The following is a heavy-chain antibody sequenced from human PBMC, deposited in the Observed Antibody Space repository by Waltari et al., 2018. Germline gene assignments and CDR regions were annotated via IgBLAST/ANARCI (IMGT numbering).Heavy chain of an antibody. CDR2: ISWNSGSI. Sequence: EVQVVESVGGLVQPGRSLRLACSASGFTFDDYSMPWVRQAPGKGLEWVSGISWNSGSIGYADSVKGRFTISRDNAKNSLYLQMNSLRAEDMALYYCAKGHISNDFWSGSLDFWGQGTLVTVSS. J-gene: IGHJ4*02. CDR1: GFTFDDYS. D-gene: IGHD3-3*01. V-gene: IGHV3-9*03. CDR3: AKGHISNDFWSGSLDF.